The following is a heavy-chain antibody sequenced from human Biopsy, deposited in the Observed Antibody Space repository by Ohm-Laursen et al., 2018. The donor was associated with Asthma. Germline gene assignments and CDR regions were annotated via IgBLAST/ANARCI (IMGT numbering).Heavy chain of an antibody. D-gene: IGHD2-21*02. J-gene: IGHJ4*02. V-gene: IGHV4-30-2*06. CDR3: ARGWNCGGDCYSLDY. CDR2: IYRNGDT. CDR1: GDSIDSGDYS. Sequence: TLSLTCGVSGDSIDSGDYSWTWIRQSPGVGLEWIGYIYRNGDTYYNPTLKNRVTISIDRSKNQFSLRLSSVTAADTAVYYCARGWNCGGDCYSLDYWGQGTLVTVSS.